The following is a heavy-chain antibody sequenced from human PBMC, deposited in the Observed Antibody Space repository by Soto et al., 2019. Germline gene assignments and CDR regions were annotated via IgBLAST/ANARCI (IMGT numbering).Heavy chain of an antibody. D-gene: IGHD2-2*01. J-gene: IGHJ4*02. CDR3: SKDLSVVVPAAKVY. CDR2: ISGSGGST. V-gene: IGHV3-23*01. CDR1: GFTFSSYA. Sequence: VQLLEPGGGLVQPGGSLRLSCAASGFTFSSYAMSWVRQAPGKGLEWVSAISGSGGSTYYADSVKGRFTISRDNSKNTLYLQMNSLRAEDTAVYYCSKDLSVVVPAAKVYWGQGTLVTVSS.